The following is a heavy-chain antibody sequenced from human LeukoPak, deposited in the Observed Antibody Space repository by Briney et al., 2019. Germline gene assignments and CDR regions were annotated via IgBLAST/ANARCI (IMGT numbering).Heavy chain of an antibody. J-gene: IGHJ4*02. CDR1: GFTFSSYG. CDR3: ARAGGSGSYYYFDY. Sequence: GGSLRLSCAASGFTFSSYGMSWVRQAPGKGLEWVSAISGSGGSTFYADSVKGRFTISRDNAKNSLYLQMNSLRAEDTALYYCARAGGSGSYYYFDYWGQGTLVTVSS. D-gene: IGHD3-10*01. CDR2: ISGSGGST. V-gene: IGHV3-23*01.